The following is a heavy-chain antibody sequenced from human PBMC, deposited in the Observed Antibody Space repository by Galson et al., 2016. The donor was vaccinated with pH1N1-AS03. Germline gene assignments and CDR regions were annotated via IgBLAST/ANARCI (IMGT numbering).Heavy chain of an antibody. CDR2: IILVFGTT. D-gene: IGHD3-10*01. J-gene: IGHJ3*02. CDR1: GGTFNNFA. CDR3: AGYHGVGNGAFDI. Sequence: SVKVSCKASGGTFNNFAISWVRQAPGQGLEWLGRIILVFGTTNYAQKFQGRVMFTADESTSTAYMELSSLRFDDTAVYYCAGYHGVGNGAFDIWGRGTLVTVTS. V-gene: IGHV1-69*13.